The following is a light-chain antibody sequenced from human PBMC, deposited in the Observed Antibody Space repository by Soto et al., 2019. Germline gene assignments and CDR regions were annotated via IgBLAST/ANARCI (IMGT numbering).Light chain of an antibody. CDR3: HQSYSTPRT. Sequence: DIQMTQFPSSLSASVGDRVTITCRASQSISTYLIWYQQRPGKDPQVLIYAASTLQSGAPSRFSGSGSCTDFTLTISSLLPEYFATYYCHQSYSTPRTFGHATNVDIK. J-gene: IGKJ1*01. V-gene: IGKV1-39*01. CDR2: AAS. CDR1: QSISTY.